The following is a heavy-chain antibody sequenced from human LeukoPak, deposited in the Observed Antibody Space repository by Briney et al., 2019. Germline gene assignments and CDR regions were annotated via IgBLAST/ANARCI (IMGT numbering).Heavy chain of an antibody. CDR1: GYTFTSYD. V-gene: IGHV1-8*01. J-gene: IGHJ6*02. CDR2: MNPNSGNT. CDR3: ARDHGWFGEFYYYGMDV. Sequence: ASVKVSCKASGYTFTSYDINWVRQATGQGLEWMGWMNPNSGNTGYAQKFQGRVTMTRNTSISTAYMELSSLRSEDTAVYYCARDHGWFGEFYYYGMDVWGQGTTVTVSS. D-gene: IGHD3-10*01.